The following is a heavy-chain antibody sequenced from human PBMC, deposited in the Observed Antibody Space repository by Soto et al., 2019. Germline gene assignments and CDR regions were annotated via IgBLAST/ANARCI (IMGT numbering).Heavy chain of an antibody. V-gene: IGHV1-69*01. CDR1: GGTFSSYA. D-gene: IGHD2-2*01. J-gene: IGHJ3*02. CDR2: IIPIFGTA. CDR3: ASWGYCSSTSCPHNDAFDI. Sequence: QVQLVQSGAEVKKPGSSVKVSCKASGGTFSSYAISWVRQAPGQGLEWMGGIIPIFGTANYAQKFQGRVTITADESTSTAYMELSSLGSEDTAVYYCASWGYCSSTSCPHNDAFDIWGQGTMVTVSS.